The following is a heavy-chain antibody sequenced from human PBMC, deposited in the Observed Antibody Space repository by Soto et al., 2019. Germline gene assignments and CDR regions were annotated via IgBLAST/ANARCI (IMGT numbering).Heavy chain of an antibody. V-gene: IGHV3-30*18. D-gene: IGHD3-22*01. Sequence: PGGSLRLSCEVSGFTFSAYGMHWVRQAPGKGLEWVAAISHDGTNKNYGDSVKGRLTISRDNSKNTLYLQMNSLRAEDTAVYYCANQWARIIVPKVFDYWGQGTLVTVSS. CDR2: ISHDGTNK. J-gene: IGHJ4*02. CDR3: ANQWARIIVPKVFDY. CDR1: GFTFSAYG.